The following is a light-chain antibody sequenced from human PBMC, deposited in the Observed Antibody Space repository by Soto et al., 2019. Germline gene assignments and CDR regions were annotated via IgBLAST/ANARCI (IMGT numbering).Light chain of an antibody. CDR3: SAYTSSSTYV. CDR2: DVS. Sequence: QSVLTQPASGSGSPGQSITISCTGTSSDVGGYNYVSWYQQYPGKAPKLMIYDVSNRPSEVSNRFFGSKSGNTASLTISGLQAEDEADYHCSAYTSSSTYVFGAGTKVTVL. V-gene: IGLV2-14*01. CDR1: SSDVGGYNY. J-gene: IGLJ1*01.